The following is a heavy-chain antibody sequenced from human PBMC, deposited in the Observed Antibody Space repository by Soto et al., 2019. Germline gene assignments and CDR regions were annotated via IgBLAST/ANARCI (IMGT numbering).Heavy chain of an antibody. D-gene: IGHD6-19*01. V-gene: IGHV3-43D*04. Sequence: GGSLRLSCAASGFTFDDYAMHWVRQAPGKGLEWVSLISWDGGSTYYADSVKGRFTISRDNSKNSLYLQMNSLRAEDTALYYCAKDMSRAVAARYYYYGMDVWGQGTTVTVYS. CDR2: ISWDGGST. CDR1: GFTFDDYA. CDR3: AKDMSRAVAARYYYYGMDV. J-gene: IGHJ6*02.